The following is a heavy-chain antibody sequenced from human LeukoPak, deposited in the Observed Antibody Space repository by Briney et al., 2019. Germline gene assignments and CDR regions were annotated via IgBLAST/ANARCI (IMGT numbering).Heavy chain of an antibody. CDR2: ISSRGSTI. CDR3: ARETYYYGSGSYSTVFDY. Sequence: GGSLRLSCAASGFTFSSYSMNWVRQAPGKGLEWISHISSRGSTIYYADSVKGRLTISRDNAKKSLYLEMNSLRAEDTAVYYCARETYYYGSGSYSTVFDYWGQGTLVTVSS. CDR1: GFTFSSYS. D-gene: IGHD3-10*01. V-gene: IGHV3-48*04. J-gene: IGHJ4*02.